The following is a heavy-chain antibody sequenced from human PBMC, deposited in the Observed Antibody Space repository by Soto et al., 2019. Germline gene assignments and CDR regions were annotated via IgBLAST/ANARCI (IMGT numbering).Heavy chain of an antibody. CDR2: INPSGGST. V-gene: IGHV1-46*01. D-gene: IGHD3-10*01. CDR1: GYTFTSYY. J-gene: IGHJ3*02. Sequence: ASMQVSCKASGYTFTSYYMHWVRQAPGQGLEWMGIINPSGGSTSYAQKFQGRVTMTRDTSTSTVYMELSSLRSEDTAVYYCARDKGDDGPGSYYIHPFDIWGQGTMVTV. CDR3: ARDKGDDGPGSYYIHPFDI.